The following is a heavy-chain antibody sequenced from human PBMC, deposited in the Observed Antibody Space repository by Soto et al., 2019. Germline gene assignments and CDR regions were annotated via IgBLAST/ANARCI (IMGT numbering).Heavy chain of an antibody. V-gene: IGHV3-23*01. CDR3: AKDEDYGEYFDY. J-gene: IGHJ4*02. Sequence: GGSLRLSCAASGFTFSSYSISWVRQAPWKGLEWVSAISGSGVSTYYADSVKGRFTISRDNSKKTLYLQMNSLRAEDTAVYYCAKDEDYGEYFDYCGQRTLVTVCS. CDR2: ISGSGVST. CDR1: GFTFSSYS. D-gene: IGHD4-17*01.